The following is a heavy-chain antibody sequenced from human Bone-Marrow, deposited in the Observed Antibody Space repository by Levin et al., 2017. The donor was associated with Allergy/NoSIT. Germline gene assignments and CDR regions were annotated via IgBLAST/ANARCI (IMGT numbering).Heavy chain of an antibody. J-gene: IGHJ6*02. V-gene: IGHV1-8*01. D-gene: IGHD2-2*01. CDR1: GYTFTSYD. Sequence: ASVKVSCKASGYTFTSYDINWVRQATGQGLEWMGWMNPNSGNTGYAQKFQGRVTMTRNTSISTAYMELSSLRSEDTAVYYCARYCSSTSCSHPPLTTDHTPLDYYYYGMDVWGQGTTVTVSS. CDR2: MNPNSGNT. CDR3: ARYCSSTSCSHPPLTTDHTPLDYYYYGMDV.